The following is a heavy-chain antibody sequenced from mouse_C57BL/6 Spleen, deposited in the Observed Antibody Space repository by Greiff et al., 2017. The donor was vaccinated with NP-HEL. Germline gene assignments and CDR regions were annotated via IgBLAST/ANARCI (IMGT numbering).Heavy chain of an antibody. CDR1: GYTFTRYC. Sequence: VKLMESGAELAKPGASVKLSCTASGYTFTRYCMPWVQQRPGQGLEWFASINPSSGYTKYNQKFKDQATFSADKSSSTAYMQLSSLTYEDSAVYYCAGPQTAQALDYWGQGTTLTVSS. D-gene: IGHD3-2*02. J-gene: IGHJ2*01. V-gene: IGHV1-7*01. CDR3: AGPQTAQALDY. CDR2: INPSSGYT.